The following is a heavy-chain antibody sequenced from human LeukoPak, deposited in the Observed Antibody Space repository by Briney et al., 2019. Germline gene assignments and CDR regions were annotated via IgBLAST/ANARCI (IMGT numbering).Heavy chain of an antibody. Sequence: PGRSLRLSCAASGFTFEDYAMPWVRQAPGKGLEWVSGISWNSGSIGYADSVKGRFTISRDNAKNSLYLQMNSLRAEDTALYYCAKDYYDSSGYPEYFQHWGQGTLVTVSS. CDR1: GFTFEDYA. CDR2: ISWNSGSI. CDR3: AKDYYDSSGYPEYFQH. J-gene: IGHJ1*01. V-gene: IGHV3-9*01. D-gene: IGHD3-22*01.